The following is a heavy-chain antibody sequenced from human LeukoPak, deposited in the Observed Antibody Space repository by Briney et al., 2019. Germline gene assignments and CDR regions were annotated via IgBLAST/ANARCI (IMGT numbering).Heavy chain of an antibody. J-gene: IGHJ4*02. D-gene: IGHD1-26*01. Sequence: GGSLRLSCAASGFPFNSYAMSWVRQAPGKGLEWVSAIVGDTVTVYTDSVKGRFTISRGNSKNTLYLQMNSLRAEDTAIYYCAKGSAQWEIYDYWGQGTLVTVSS. CDR1: GFPFNSYA. CDR3: AKGSAQWEIYDY. CDR2: IVGDTVT. V-gene: IGHV3-23*01.